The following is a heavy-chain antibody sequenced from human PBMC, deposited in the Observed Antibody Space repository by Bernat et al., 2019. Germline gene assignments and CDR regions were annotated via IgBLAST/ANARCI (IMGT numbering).Heavy chain of an antibody. CDR2: ISYDGSNK. D-gene: IGHD5-18*01. V-gene: IGHV3-30-3*01. CDR3: ARGRYSYGYIADY. J-gene: IGHJ4*02. CDR1: GFTFSSYA. Sequence: QVQLVESGGGVVQPGRSLRLSCAASGFTFSSYAMHWVRQAPGKGLEWVAVISYDGSNKYYADSVKGRFTISRDNAKNSLYLQMTSLRADDTAVYYCARGRYSYGYIADYWGQGTLVTVSS.